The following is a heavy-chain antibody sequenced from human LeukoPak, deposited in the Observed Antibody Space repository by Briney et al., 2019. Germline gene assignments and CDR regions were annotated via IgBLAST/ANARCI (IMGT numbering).Heavy chain of an antibody. J-gene: IGHJ4*02. CDR2: ISPAGGTT. Sequence: PGGSLRLSCTVSGFSFGSEAMSWVRQAPGRGLEWVSSISPAGGTTYYVDSVKGRFTISRDNSKNTLYVQMSSLRVEDTAVYYCAKSRSGSSNWALRIFDNWGQGTLVSVSS. D-gene: IGHD6-13*01. V-gene: IGHV3-23*01. CDR1: GFSFGSEA. CDR3: AKSRSGSSNWALRIFDN.